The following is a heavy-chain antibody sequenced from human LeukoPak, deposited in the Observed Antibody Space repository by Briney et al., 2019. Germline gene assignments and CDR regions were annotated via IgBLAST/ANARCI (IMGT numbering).Heavy chain of an antibody. CDR2: MNPNSGKT. Sequence: GASVKVSCKASGYTFTNYDINWVRQATGQGLEWMGWMNPNSGKTGYAQKFQGRVTMTRNTSISTAYMELSSLRSEDTAVYYCARGGDLVVRGDLIDYWGQGTLVTVSS. V-gene: IGHV1-8*01. CDR1: GYTFTNYD. J-gene: IGHJ4*02. D-gene: IGHD3-10*01. CDR3: ARGGDLVVRGDLIDY.